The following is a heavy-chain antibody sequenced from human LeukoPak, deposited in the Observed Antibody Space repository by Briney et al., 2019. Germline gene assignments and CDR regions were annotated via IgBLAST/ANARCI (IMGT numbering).Heavy chain of an antibody. CDR3: ARHLRRAAAGTLYYYGMDV. D-gene: IGHD6-13*01. CDR2: IYYSEST. V-gene: IGHV4-59*08. CDR1: GGSISSYY. Sequence: SETLSLTCTVSGGSISSYYWSWIRQPPGKGLEWIGYIYYSESTNYNPSLKSRVTISVDTSKNQFSLKLSSVTAADTAVYYCARHLRRAAAGTLYYYGMDVWGQGTTVTVSS. J-gene: IGHJ6*02.